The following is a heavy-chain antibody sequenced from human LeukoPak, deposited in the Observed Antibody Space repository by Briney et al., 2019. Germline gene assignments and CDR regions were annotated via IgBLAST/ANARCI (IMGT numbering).Heavy chain of an antibody. Sequence: ASETLSLTCAVYGGSFSGYYWSWIRQPPGKGLEWIGEINHSGSTNYNPSLKSRVTISVDTSKNQFSLKLSSVTAADTAVYYCASAKLGGSGRYYTPYYYGMDVWGKGTTVTVSS. D-gene: IGHD3-10*01. V-gene: IGHV4-34*01. J-gene: IGHJ6*04. CDR2: INHSGST. CDR1: GGSFSGYY. CDR3: ASAKLGGSGRYYTPYYYGMDV.